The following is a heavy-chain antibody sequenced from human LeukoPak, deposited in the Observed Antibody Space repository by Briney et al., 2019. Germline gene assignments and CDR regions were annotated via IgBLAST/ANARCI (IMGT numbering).Heavy chain of an antibody. J-gene: IGHJ2*01. CDR3: ARRAYYDSSGYYPASGYFDL. CDR2: IYSNGIT. Sequence: SETLSLTCTVSGGSIFSYYFNWIRQPPGKGLEWIGYIYSNGITSYNPSLRSRSTISIATSKDQFSLRLTSVTAADTATYYCARRAYYDSSGYYPASGYFDLWGRGTLVTVSS. V-gene: IGHV4-4*09. CDR1: GGSIFSYY. D-gene: IGHD3-22*01.